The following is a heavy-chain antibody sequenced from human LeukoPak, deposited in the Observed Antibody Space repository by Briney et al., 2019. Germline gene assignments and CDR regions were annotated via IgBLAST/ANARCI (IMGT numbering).Heavy chain of an antibody. D-gene: IGHD1-26*01. CDR3: AKVGGSYSSDY. CDR1: EFTFSSYA. Sequence: PGGSLRLSCTASEFTFSSYAMSWVRQAPGKGLEWVSGISGSGSSTYHADSVKGRSIISRDNSKNTLYLQMNSLRAEDTAVYYCAKVGGSYSSDYWGQGTLVTVSS. J-gene: IGHJ4*02. V-gene: IGHV3-23*01. CDR2: ISGSGSST.